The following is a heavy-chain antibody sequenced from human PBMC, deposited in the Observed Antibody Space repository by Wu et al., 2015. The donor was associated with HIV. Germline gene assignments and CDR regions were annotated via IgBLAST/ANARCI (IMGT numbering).Heavy chain of an antibody. V-gene: IGHV1-2*02. CDR3: ARAPYSLLYFYMDV. Sequence: QVHLVQPGTQVKKSGSSVRVSCKASGYTFTGYYMHWVRQAPGQGLEWMGWINPNSDGTNYAQKFQGRVTMTRDTSISTAYMELSGLRSDDTAVYYCARAPYSLLYFYMDVWGKGTTVTVSS. CDR1: GYTFTGYY. J-gene: IGHJ6*03. CDR2: INPNSDGT. D-gene: IGHD5-18*01.